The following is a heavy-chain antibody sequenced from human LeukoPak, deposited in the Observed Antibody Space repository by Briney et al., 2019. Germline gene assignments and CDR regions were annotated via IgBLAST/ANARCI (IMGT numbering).Heavy chain of an antibody. J-gene: IGHJ4*02. D-gene: IGHD2-2*01. V-gene: IGHV4-39*07. CDR2: IFYSGST. CDR1: SGSISTSNYY. CDR3: ARRKLYQPLGVIKPLFDY. Sequence: SETLSLTCTVSSGSISTSNYYWGWVRQPPGEALEWIGNIFYSGSTYYSPSLKSRVTISLDTSRNQFSLKLSSVTAADTAVYYCARRKLYQPLGVIKPLFDYWGQGTLVTVSS.